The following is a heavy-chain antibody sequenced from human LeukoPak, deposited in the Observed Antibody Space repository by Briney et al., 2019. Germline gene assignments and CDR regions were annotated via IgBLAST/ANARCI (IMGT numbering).Heavy chain of an antibody. CDR3: ARLDFWSGARYFDY. CDR1: GGSISSYY. CDR2: IYYSGST. J-gene: IGHJ4*02. D-gene: IGHD3-3*01. V-gene: IGHV4-59*01. Sequence: SETLSLTCTVSGGSISSYYWSWIRQPPGKGLGWIGYIYYSGSTNYNPSLKSRVTISVDTSKNQFSLKLSSVTAADTAVYYCARLDFWSGARYFDYWGQGTLVTVSS.